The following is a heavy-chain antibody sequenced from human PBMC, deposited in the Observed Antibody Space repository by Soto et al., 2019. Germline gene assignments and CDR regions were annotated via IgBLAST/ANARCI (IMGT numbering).Heavy chain of an antibody. J-gene: IGHJ5*02. CDR1: GFTFSSYW. Sequence: PGGSLRLSCAASGFTFSSYWMHWVRQAPGKGLVWVSRINSDGSSTSYADSVKGRFTISRDNAKNTLYLQMNSLRAEDTAVYYCKVVPAAIRSFTSWFDPWGQGTLVTVSS. D-gene: IGHD2-2*01. CDR3: KVVPAAIRSFTSWFDP. CDR2: INSDGSST. V-gene: IGHV3-74*01.